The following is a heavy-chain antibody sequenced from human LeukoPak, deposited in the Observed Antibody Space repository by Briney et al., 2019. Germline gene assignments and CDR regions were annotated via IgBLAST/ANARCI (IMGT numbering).Heavy chain of an antibody. CDR2: IIPILGIA. CDR3: ARDPLDGVRGVIKNYYYGMDV. D-gene: IGHD3-10*01. Sequence: GASVKVSCKASGGTFSCYAISWGRQAPGQGLEWMGRIIPILGIANYAQKFQGRVTITADKSTSTAYMELSSLRSEDTAVYYCARDPLDGVRGVIKNYYYGMDVWGQGTTVTVSS. V-gene: IGHV1-69*04. CDR1: GGTFSCYA. J-gene: IGHJ6*02.